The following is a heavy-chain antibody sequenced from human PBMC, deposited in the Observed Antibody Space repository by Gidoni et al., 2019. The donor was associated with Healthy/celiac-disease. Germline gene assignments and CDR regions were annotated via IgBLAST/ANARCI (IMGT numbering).Heavy chain of an antibody. Sequence: QVQLVQSGAEVKKPGASVQVSCKASGYTFTGYYMHWVRQAPGQGLEWMGWINPNSGGTNYAQKFQGWVTMTRDTSISTAYMELSRLRSDDTAVYYCARSFGIAAAGGRYNWFDPWGQGTLVTVSS. CDR1: GYTFTGYY. CDR2: INPNSGGT. J-gene: IGHJ5*02. V-gene: IGHV1-2*04. CDR3: ARSFGIAAAGGRYNWFDP. D-gene: IGHD6-13*01.